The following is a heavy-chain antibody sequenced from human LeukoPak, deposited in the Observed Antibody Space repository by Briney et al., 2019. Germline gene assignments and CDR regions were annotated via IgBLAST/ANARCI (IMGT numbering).Heavy chain of an antibody. Sequence: GSLRLSCAASGFTFTSYWMSWVRQAPGKGLEWVANIKQDGSEKYYVDSVKGRFTISRDNAKNSLYLQMNSLRAEDTAVYYCARAPYYCTSTSCYTEYFQYWGQGTLVTVSS. CDR1: GFTFTSYW. J-gene: IGHJ1*01. D-gene: IGHD2-2*02. V-gene: IGHV3-7*01. CDR3: ARAPYYCTSTSCYTEYFQY. CDR2: IKQDGSEK.